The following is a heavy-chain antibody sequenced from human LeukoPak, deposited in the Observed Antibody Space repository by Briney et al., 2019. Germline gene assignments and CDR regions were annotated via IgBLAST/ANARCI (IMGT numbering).Heavy chain of an antibody. CDR2: ISGSGGSR. J-gene: IGHJ2*01. V-gene: IGHV3-23*01. CDR3: ARVAILSWYFDL. Sequence: GGSLRLSCAASGFTFSSYAMTWVRQAPGEGLVWVSGISGSGGSRYYADSVKGRFTISRDKSKSTLYLQMDSLRAEDTAVYYCARVAILSWYFDLWGRGTLVTVSS. CDR1: GFTFSSYA. D-gene: IGHD2-21*01.